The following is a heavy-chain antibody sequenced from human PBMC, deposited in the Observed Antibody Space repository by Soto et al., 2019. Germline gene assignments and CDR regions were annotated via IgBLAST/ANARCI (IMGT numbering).Heavy chain of an antibody. J-gene: IGHJ4*02. Sequence: EVQLLESGGGLVQPGGSLRLSCAASGFTFSSYAMSWVRQAPGKGLEWVSAVSGSGGSTYYADSVKGRFTISRNNSKNTLQLQGNNLRAEDPAVYYCGESSGVGTVTTYYYWGQGTLVTVSS. D-gene: IGHD4-17*01. V-gene: IGHV3-23*01. CDR1: GFTFSSYA. CDR2: VSGSGGST. CDR3: GESSGVGTVTTYYY.